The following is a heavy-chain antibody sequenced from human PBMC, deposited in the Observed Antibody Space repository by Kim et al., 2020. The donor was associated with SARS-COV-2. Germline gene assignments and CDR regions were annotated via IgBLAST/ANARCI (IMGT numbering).Heavy chain of an antibody. V-gene: IGHV1-18*04. CDR1: GYTFTSYG. Sequence: ASVKVSCKASGYTFTSYGISWVRQDPGQGLEWMGWINVFNGNTIYAQRFQDRITMTTDTSTTTAYMELRSLRSDDTAVYFCARAVISMFGVGPLIDFWGQGALVTVSS. D-gene: IGHD3-3*01. CDR2: INVFNGNT. J-gene: IGHJ4*02. CDR3: ARAVISMFGVGPLIDF.